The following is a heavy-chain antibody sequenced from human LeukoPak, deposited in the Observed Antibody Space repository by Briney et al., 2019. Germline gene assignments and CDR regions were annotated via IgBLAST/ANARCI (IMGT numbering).Heavy chain of an antibody. CDR1: GFTFSSYA. Sequence: GGSLRLACAASGFTFSSYAMHWVRQAPGKGLEYVSAISSNGGSTYYANSVKGRFTISRDNSKNTLYLQMGSLRAEDMAVYYCAREVVVAARSWDVWGKGTTVTVSS. V-gene: IGHV3-64*01. CDR2: ISSNGGST. D-gene: IGHD2-15*01. J-gene: IGHJ6*04. CDR3: AREVVVAARSWDV.